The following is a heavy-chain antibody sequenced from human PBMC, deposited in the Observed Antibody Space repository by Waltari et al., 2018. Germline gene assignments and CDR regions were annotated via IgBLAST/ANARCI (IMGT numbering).Heavy chain of an antibody. J-gene: IGHJ4*02. D-gene: IGHD6-13*01. CDR3: TTTSFVEQQLVLGWDY. CDR2: IKSKTDGGTT. Sequence: EVQLVESGGGLVKPGGSLRLSCAASGFTFSNAWMSWVRQAPGKGLAWVGRIKSKTDGGTTDDAAPVKGRFTISRDDSKNTLYLQMNSLKTEDTAVYYCTTTSFVEQQLVLGWDYWGQGTLVTVSS. CDR1: GFTFSNAW. V-gene: IGHV3-15*01.